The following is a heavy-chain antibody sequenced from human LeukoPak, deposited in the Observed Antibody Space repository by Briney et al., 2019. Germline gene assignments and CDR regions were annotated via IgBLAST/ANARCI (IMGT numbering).Heavy chain of an antibody. Sequence: ASVKVSCKASGYTFTSYGISWVRQAPGQGLEWMGWISAYNGNTNYAQKLQGRVTMTTDTSTSTACMELRSLRSDDTAVYYCARVGGYSYAPGLFDYWGQGTLVTVSS. V-gene: IGHV1-18*01. CDR3: ARVGGYSYAPGLFDY. D-gene: IGHD5-18*01. J-gene: IGHJ4*02. CDR1: GYTFTSYG. CDR2: ISAYNGNT.